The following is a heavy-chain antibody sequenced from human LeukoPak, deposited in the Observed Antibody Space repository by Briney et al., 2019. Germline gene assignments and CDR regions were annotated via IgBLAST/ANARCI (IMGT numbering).Heavy chain of an antibody. Sequence: SETLSLTCTVSGGSISSYYWSWIRQPTGKGLEWIGYIYYSGSTNYNPSLKSRVTISVDTSKNQFSLKLSSVTAADTAVYYCAGGGGSGWYGEDHYFDYWGQGTLVTVSS. V-gene: IGHV4-59*01. D-gene: IGHD6-19*01. CDR3: AGGGGSGWYGEDHYFDY. CDR2: IYYSGST. CDR1: GGSISSYY. J-gene: IGHJ4*02.